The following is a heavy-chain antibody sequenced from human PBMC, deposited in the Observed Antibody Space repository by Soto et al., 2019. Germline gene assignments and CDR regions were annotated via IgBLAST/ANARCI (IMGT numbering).Heavy chain of an antibody. CDR2: IIPIFGTA. J-gene: IGHJ6*04. CDR1: GSTFSSYA. Sequence: QVQLVQSGAEVKKPGSSVKVSCKASGSTFSSYAISWVRQAPGQGLEWMGGIIPIFGTADYAQKFQGRVRITADKSTSTAYMELSSRRFEDTAVYYCARERFGHHYGGNSHGMDVWGKGPTVTVSS. D-gene: IGHD4-17*01. CDR3: ARERFGHHYGGNSHGMDV. V-gene: IGHV1-69*06.